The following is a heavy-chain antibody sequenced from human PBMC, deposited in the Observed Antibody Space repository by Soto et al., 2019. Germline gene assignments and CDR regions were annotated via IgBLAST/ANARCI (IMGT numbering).Heavy chain of an antibody. CDR1: GFTFSSYG. J-gene: IGHJ4*02. CDR2: ISYDGSNK. Sequence: GGSLRLSCAASGFTFSSYGMHWVRQAPGKGLEWVAVISYDGSNKYYAESVKGRFTISRDNSKNMLYLQMNSLRAEDTAVYYCAKSAPNYPFDYWGQGTLVTVSS. D-gene: IGHD3-10*01. V-gene: IGHV3-30*18. CDR3: AKSAPNYPFDY.